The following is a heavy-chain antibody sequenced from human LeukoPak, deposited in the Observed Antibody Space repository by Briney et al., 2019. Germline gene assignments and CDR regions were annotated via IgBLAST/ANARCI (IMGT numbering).Heavy chain of an antibody. CDR2: ISAYNGDT. CDR1: GDIFASYG. CDR3: ARDTALTITPGGPDY. J-gene: IGHJ4*02. V-gene: IGHV1-18*01. Sequence: ASVKVSCKVSGDIFASYGISWVRQAPGQGLEWLGWISAYNGDTKYAQHLQGRVTLTTDTSTGAAYMELRSLTADDTALYYCARDTALTITPGGPDYWGRGTLITVSS. D-gene: IGHD2-8*02.